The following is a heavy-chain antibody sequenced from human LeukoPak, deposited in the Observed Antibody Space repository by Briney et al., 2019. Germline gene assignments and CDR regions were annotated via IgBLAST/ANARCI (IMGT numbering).Heavy chain of an antibody. D-gene: IGHD3-3*01. V-gene: IGHV3-23*01. CDR3: ATFGVIVRNNYLDY. CDR1: GFIFRSYA. J-gene: IGHJ4*02. Sequence: GGSLRLSCVSSGFIFRSYAVTWVRQAPGKGLDWVSSITANGDSTYYADSVKGRFTISRDNSKNTLYLQMSSLRAEDTAVYYCATFGVIVRNNYLDYWGQGALVAVSS. CDR2: ITANGDST.